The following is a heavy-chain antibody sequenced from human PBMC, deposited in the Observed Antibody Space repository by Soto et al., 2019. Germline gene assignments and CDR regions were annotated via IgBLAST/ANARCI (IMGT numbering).Heavy chain of an antibody. CDR3: ARRGSGSYYDY. V-gene: IGHV3-23*01. J-gene: IGHJ4*02. CDR1: GFTFSSYA. D-gene: IGHD1-26*01. Sequence: VQLLESGGGLVQPGGSLRLSCAASGFTFSSYAMRWVRQAPVKGLEWVSAINGSGGSTYYADSVKGRFTISRDNSKNTLYLQMNSLRAVDAAVDDCARRGSGSYYDYWGQGTLVTVSS. CDR2: INGSGGST.